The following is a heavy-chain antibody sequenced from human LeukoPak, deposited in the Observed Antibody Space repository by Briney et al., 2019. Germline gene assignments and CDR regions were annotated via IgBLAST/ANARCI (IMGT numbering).Heavy chain of an antibody. CDR3: ARDSIAAAEVGFDP. V-gene: IGHV1-18*01. J-gene: IGHJ5*02. CDR2: ISAYNGNT. Sequence: ASVKVSCKASGYTFTSYGISWVRQAPGQGLEWMGWISAYNGNTKYAQKVLGRVTMTTDTSTSTAYMELRSLRSDDTAVYYCARDSIAAAEVGFDPWGQGTLVTVSS. CDR1: GYTFTSYG. D-gene: IGHD6-13*01.